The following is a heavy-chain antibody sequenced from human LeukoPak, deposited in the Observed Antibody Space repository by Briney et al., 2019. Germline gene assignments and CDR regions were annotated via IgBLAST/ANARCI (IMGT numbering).Heavy chain of an antibody. CDR3: ARDLEHIVVVTAPH. CDR1: GFTFSSYA. V-gene: IGHV3-23*01. CDR2: ISGSGGST. J-gene: IGHJ3*01. Sequence: GGSLRLSCAASGFTFSSYAMSWVRQAPGKGLEWVSAISGSGGSTYYADSVKGRFTISRDNSKNTLYLQMDSLRAEDTAVYYCARDLEHIVVVTAPHWGRGTVVTVSS. D-gene: IGHD2-21*02.